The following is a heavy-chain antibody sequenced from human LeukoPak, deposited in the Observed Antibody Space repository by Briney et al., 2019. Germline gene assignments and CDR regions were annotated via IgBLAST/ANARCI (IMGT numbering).Heavy chain of an antibody. Sequence: GGSLRLSCAASGFTFSSYNMHWVRQAPGKGLEWISSVNTNSGRIYYADSVKGRFTISRDNSKNTLYLQMNSLRAEDTAVYYCARGSEYYYDSSGSHASFDYWGQGTLVTVSS. J-gene: IGHJ4*02. V-gene: IGHV3-48*01. CDR1: GFTFSSYN. CDR3: ARGSEYYYDSSGSHASFDY. CDR2: VNTNSGRI. D-gene: IGHD3-22*01.